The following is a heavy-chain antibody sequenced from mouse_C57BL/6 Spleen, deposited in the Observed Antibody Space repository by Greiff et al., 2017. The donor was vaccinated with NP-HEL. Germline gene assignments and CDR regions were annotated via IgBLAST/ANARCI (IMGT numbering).Heavy chain of an antibody. CDR1: GYAFSSYW. CDR2: IYPGDGDT. CDR3: ARRIGAHWYFDV. Sequence: QVQLQQSGAELVKPGASVKISCKASGYAFSSYWMNWVKQRPGKGLEWIGQIYPGDGDTNYNGKFKGKATLTADKSSSTAYMQLSSLTSEDSAVYFCARRIGAHWYFDVWGTGTTVTVSS. J-gene: IGHJ1*03. V-gene: IGHV1-80*01.